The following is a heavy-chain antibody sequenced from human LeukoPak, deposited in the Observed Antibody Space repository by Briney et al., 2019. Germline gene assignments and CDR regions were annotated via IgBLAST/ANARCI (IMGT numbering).Heavy chain of an antibody. J-gene: IGHJ4*02. CDR2: IIPIFGTA. Sequence: ALVKVSCKASGGTFSSYAISWVRQAPGQGLEWMGRIIPIFGTANYAQKFQGRVTITTDESTSTAYMELSSLRSEDTAVYYCARDTRDGYNFPYWGQGTLVTVSS. D-gene: IGHD5-24*01. CDR1: GGTFSSYA. V-gene: IGHV1-69*05. CDR3: ARDTRDGYNFPY.